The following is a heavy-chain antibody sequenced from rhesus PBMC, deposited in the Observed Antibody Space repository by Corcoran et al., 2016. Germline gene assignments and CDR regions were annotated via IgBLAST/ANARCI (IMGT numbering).Heavy chain of an antibody. D-gene: IGHD3-3*01. V-gene: IGHV4-160*01. Sequence: QLQLQESGPGLVKPSETLSLTCAVSGGSISGYWWSWIRQPPGKGLGWIGRIESSGSTDYNPTLKGRVTISSDTSKNQFSLKLSSVTAADTAVYYCARPHTPSPYYYGLDSWGQGVVVTVSS. CDR1: GGSISGYW. CDR2: IESSGST. J-gene: IGHJ6*01. CDR3: ARPHTPSPYYYGLDS.